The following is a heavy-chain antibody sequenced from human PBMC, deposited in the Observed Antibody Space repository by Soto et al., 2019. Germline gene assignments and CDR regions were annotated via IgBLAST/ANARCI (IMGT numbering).Heavy chain of an antibody. CDR2: IDTDGSRK. CDR1: GFNFNTYW. D-gene: IGHD2-15*01. V-gene: IGHV3-7*01. CDR3: VRGSSQRAV. J-gene: IGHJ6*02. Sequence: GGSLRLSCAASGFNFNTYWMYWVRQAPGKGLEWVANIDTDGSRKNYVDSEKGRFTISRDDAKNSLYLQMSSLSVEDTAVYYCVRGSSQRAVWGQGTTVTVSS.